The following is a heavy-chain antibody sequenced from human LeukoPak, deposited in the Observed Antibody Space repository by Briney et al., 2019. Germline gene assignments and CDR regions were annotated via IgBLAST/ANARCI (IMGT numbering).Heavy chain of an antibody. CDR3: AKVPLYAFWSGYDY. V-gene: IGHV3-23*01. CDR2: INDSGGTT. CDR1: GFTFSTYA. D-gene: IGHD3-3*01. J-gene: IGHJ4*02. Sequence: GGFLRLSCAASGFTFSTYAMIWVRQAPGKGLDWVSAINDSGGTTYYADSVKGRFTISRDNSKNTLYLQMNSLRAEDTAVYYCAKVPLYAFWSGYDYWGQGTLVTVSS.